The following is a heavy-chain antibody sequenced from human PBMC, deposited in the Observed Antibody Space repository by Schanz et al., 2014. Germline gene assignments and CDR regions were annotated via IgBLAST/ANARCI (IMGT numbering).Heavy chain of an antibody. J-gene: IGHJ6*02. CDR2: INQDGSDK. CDR3: ARQRSYFYAMDV. V-gene: IGHV3-7*03. CDR1: GFTFSRYA. Sequence: EVQLVESGGGVVQPGRSVRLSCAASGFTFSRYAMHWVRQAPGKGLEWVANINQDGSDKSYVDSVKGRFTISRDNSKNTLYLLMNSLRAEDTAVYYCARQRSYFYAMDVWGQGTTVTVSS.